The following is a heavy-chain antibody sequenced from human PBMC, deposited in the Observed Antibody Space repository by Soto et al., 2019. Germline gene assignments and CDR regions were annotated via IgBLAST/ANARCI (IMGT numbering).Heavy chain of an antibody. CDR1: GDSISSYY. V-gene: IGHV4-59*01. D-gene: IGHD3-22*01. CDR3: ARVAITYWYFDL. Sequence: SETLSLTCPVSGDSISSYYWSWTRQPPGKGLEWIGYIYYSGSTSYNPSLKSRVTISVDTSKNQFSLKLSSVTAADTAVYYCARVAITYWYFDLWGRGTLVTSPQ. CDR2: IYYSGST. J-gene: IGHJ2*01.